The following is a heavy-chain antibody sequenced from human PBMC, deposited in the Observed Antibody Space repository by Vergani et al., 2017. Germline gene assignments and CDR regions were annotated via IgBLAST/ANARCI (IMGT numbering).Heavy chain of an antibody. V-gene: IGHV3-23*04. CDR1: GFTFDDYA. CDR3: AKSGFGELLDFDY. CDR2: ISGSGGST. Sequence: EVQLVESGGGLVKPGRSLRLSCAASGFTFDDYAMHWVRQAPGKGLEWVSGISGSGGSTYYADSVKGRFTISRDNSKNTRYLQMNSLRAEDTAVYYCAKSGFGELLDFDYWGQGTLVTVSS. J-gene: IGHJ4*02. D-gene: IGHD3-10*01.